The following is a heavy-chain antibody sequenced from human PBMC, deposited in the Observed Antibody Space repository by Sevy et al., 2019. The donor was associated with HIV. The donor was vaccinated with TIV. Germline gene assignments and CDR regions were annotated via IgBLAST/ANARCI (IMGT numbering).Heavy chain of an antibody. J-gene: IGHJ4*02. CDR2: IKSKIDGETT. CDR3: ATARGYYDSAPFDY. D-gene: IGHD3-22*01. CDR1: GFTFDNAW. V-gene: IGHV3-15*01. Sequence: GGSLRLSCAVSGFTFDNAWMNWVRQAPGTGLQWVGLIKSKIDGETTDYAAPVKGRFTISSDDSKNKPFLQMNSLKIEDTAVYYCATARGYYDSAPFDYWGPGTLVTVSS.